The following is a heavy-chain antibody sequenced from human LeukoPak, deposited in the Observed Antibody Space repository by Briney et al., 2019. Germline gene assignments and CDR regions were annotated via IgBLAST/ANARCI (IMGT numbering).Heavy chain of an antibody. V-gene: IGHV3-48*01. CDR1: GFTFSSYS. CDR2: IGSISTPI. D-gene: IGHD3-16*01. Sequence: GGSLRLSCAASGFTFSSYSMSWVRQAPGKGLEWISYIGSISTPIYYADSVKGRVTISRDNAKNSLFLQMNSLRAEDTSVYYCARVWGRPHWYFDLWGRGTLVTVSS. CDR3: ARVWGRPHWYFDL. J-gene: IGHJ2*01.